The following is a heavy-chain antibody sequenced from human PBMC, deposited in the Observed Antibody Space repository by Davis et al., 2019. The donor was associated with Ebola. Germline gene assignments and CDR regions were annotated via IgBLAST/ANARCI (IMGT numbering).Heavy chain of an antibody. CDR2: ISSSSYYI. CDR3: ACTSGYFGAGSFDY. V-gene: IGHV3-21*01. CDR1: EFAFSAYS. D-gene: IGHD3-10*01. J-gene: IGHJ4*02. Sequence: GESLKISCVGSEFAFSAYSMVWVRQAPGKGLEWVSSISSSSYYIYYADSVKGRFTISRDNAKNSLYLQMNSLRAEDTAVYYCACTSGYFGAGSFDYWGQGTLVTVSS.